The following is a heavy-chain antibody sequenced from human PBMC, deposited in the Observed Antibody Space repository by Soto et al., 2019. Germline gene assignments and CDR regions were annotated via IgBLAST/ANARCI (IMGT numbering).Heavy chain of an antibody. CDR3: VQGRGPFDF. CDR1: GSSLSTSGLG. D-gene: IGHD3-16*01. CDR2: IYWYDDK. Sequence: QITLKESGPTLVKPTQTLTLTCTFSGSSLSTSGLGVGCIRQPPGKALEWLALIYWYDDKRYSPSLKSRLTIPKDTSKNQAVLTMTNMDPGDTATYYCVQGRGPFDFWGQGTLVTVSS. V-gene: IGHV2-5*01. J-gene: IGHJ4*02.